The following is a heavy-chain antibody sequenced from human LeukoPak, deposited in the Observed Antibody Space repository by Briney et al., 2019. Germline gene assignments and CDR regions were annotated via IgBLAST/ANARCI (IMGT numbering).Heavy chain of an antibody. CDR3: ARVGDGLNDAFDI. D-gene: IGHD5-24*01. CDR1: GYTFTGYY. V-gene: IGHV1-2*06. CDR2: INPNTGGT. Sequence: ASVKVSCKASGYTFTGYYMNWVRQAPGQGLEWLGRINPNTGGTNYAQNFQGRATMTRDTPISTAYMELSRLRSDDTAVYYCARVGDGLNDAFDIWGQGTTVTVSS. J-gene: IGHJ3*02.